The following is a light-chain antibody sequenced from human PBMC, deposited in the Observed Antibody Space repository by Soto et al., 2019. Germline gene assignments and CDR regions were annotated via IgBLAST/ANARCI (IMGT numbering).Light chain of an antibody. CDR1: SSNIGAGFH. J-gene: IGLJ1*01. CDR3: CSNAGSYTCV. V-gene: IGLV1-40*01. CDR2: DVT. Sequence: QSVLTQPPSVSGAPGQRVTISCTGSSSNIGAGFHVHWYQQHPGKAPRLMIYDVTRRPSGVPDRFSGSKSGSTASLTISGLQAEDEADYYCCSNAGSYTCVFGAGTKVIVL.